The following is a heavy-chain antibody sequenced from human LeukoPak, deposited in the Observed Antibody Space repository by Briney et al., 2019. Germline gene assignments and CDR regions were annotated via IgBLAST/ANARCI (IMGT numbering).Heavy chain of an antibody. D-gene: IGHD3-10*01. CDR3: ARSSRGGFDP. V-gene: IGHV4-4*09. J-gene: IGHJ5*02. CDR2: IYTSGST. CDR1: GGSISSYY. Sequence: PSETLSLTCTVSGGSISSYYWSWIRQPPGKRLEWIGYIYTSGSTNYNPSLKSRVTISVDTSKNQFSLKLSSVTAADTAVYYCARSSRGGFDPWGQGTLVTVSS.